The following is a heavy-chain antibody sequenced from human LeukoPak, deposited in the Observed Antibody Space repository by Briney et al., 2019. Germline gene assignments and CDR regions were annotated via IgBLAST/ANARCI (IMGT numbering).Heavy chain of an antibody. CDR2: ISESGGST. J-gene: IGHJ4*02. D-gene: IGHD3-16*01. Sequence: GGSLRLSCAASGFRFTSYAMIWIRQAPGQGLEWVACISESGGSTYYSDPVRGRFTISRDTSDNTLHLNMSSLSTDDTAVYFCAELGAFRVYSFIYFWGQGNPFTLSS. V-gene: IGHV3-23*01. CDR3: AELGAFRVYSFIYF. CDR1: GFRFTSYA.